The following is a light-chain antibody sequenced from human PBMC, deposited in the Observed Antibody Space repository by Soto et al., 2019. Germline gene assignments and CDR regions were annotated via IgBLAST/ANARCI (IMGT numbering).Light chain of an antibody. CDR2: GVS. CDR3: EQYGSSPRT. J-gene: IGKJ1*01. Sequence: EIVLTQSPGTLSLSPGERATLSCRASQSVSSNYFAWYQQKPGQAPRLLIYGVSSRPTRIPDRFSGSGSGTDFTRTISRLEPEDFAVYYCEQYGSSPRTFGQGTKVDIK. V-gene: IGKV3-20*01. CDR1: QSVSSNY.